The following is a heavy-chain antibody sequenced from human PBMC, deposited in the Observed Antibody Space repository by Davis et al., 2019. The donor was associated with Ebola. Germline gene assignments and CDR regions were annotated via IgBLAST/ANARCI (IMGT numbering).Heavy chain of an antibody. D-gene: IGHD4-17*01. CDR1: GYTFPGYY. Sequence: ASVKVSCKASGYTFPGYYMHWVRQAPGQGLEWLGWIHPNSGGTKYAQKFQGWVTMTRDTSINTAYMELSRLRSDDTAVYYCARDLTVTTPYYGMDVWGQGTTVTVSS. V-gene: IGHV1-2*04. CDR3: ARDLTVTTPYYGMDV. CDR2: IHPNSGGT. J-gene: IGHJ6*02.